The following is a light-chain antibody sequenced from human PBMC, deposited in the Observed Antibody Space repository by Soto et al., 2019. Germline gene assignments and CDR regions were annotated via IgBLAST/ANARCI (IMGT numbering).Light chain of an antibody. Sequence: QPVLTQPASVSGSPGQSITISCTGTGSDVGSYKYVSWYQQHPGKAPNLIIFEVSNRPSGVSDRFSGSKSGNTASLTISGLQAEDEADYYCSSYTSISSLGVFGTGTKVTVL. CDR1: GSDVGSYKY. V-gene: IGLV2-14*01. J-gene: IGLJ1*01. CDR3: SSYTSISSLGV. CDR2: EVS.